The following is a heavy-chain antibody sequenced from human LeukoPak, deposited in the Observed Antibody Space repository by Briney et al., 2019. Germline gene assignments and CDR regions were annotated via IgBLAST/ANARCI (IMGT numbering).Heavy chain of an antibody. D-gene: IGHD6-13*01. CDR1: GYTFTSYY. CDR3: ARDGGLGVAAAGMFDY. Sequence: ASVKVSCKASGYTFTSYYMHWERQAPGQGLEWMGIINPSGGSTSYAQKFQGRVTMTRDTSTSTVYMELSSLRSEDTAVYYCARDGGLGVAAAGMFDYWGQGTLVTVSP. V-gene: IGHV1-46*01. CDR2: INPSGGST. J-gene: IGHJ4*02.